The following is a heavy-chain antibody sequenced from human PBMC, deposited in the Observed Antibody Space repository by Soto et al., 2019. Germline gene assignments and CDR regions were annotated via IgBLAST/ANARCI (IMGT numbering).Heavy chain of an antibody. CDR3: ASTVPDIVATIGYYGMDV. CDR2: IIPIFGTA. V-gene: IGHV1-69*13. Sequence: SVKVSCKASGGTFSSYAISWVRQAPGQGLEWMGGIIPIFGTANYAQKFQGRVTITADESTSTAYMELSSLRSEDTAVYYCASTVPDIVATIGYYGMDVWGQGTTVTVSS. CDR1: GGTFSSYA. D-gene: IGHD5-12*01. J-gene: IGHJ6*02.